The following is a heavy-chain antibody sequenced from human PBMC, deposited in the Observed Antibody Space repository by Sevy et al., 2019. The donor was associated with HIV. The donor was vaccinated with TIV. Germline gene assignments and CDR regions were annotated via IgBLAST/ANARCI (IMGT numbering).Heavy chain of an antibody. Sequence: SETLSLTCAVYGGSFSAYYWNWIRQPPGKGLEWIGEINHSGSTNYNPSLKSRVTMSVDTSKKQFSLKLSSVTAADTAVYYCARVLADDYIGGSHRPKYDFDFWGQGTLVTVSS. CDR3: ARVLADDYIGGSHRPKYDFDF. CDR2: INHSGST. CDR1: GGSFSAYY. V-gene: IGHV4-34*01. D-gene: IGHD3-16*02. J-gene: IGHJ4*02.